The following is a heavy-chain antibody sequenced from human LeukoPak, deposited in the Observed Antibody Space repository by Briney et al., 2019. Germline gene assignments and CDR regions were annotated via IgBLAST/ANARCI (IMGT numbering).Heavy chain of an antibody. J-gene: IGHJ6*03. D-gene: IGHD6-13*01. CDR1: GGTFSSYA. CDR2: IIPIFGTA. V-gene: IGHV1-69*13. CDR3: AASIAADYYYYYMDV. Sequence: WASVKVSCKASGGTFSSYAISWVRQAPGQGLEWMGGIIPIFGTANYAQKFQGRVTITADESTSTAYMELSSLRSEDTAVYYCAASIAADYYYYYMDVWGKGATVTVS.